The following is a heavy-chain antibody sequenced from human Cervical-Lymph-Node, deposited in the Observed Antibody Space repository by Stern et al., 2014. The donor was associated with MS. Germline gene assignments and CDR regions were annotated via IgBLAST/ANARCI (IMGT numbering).Heavy chain of an antibody. CDR1: GFTFSSYG. Sequence: MQLVESVGGVVQPGRSLRLTCTVSGFTFSSYGMHWVRQAPGKGLEWVSVISYDGSDTYYAESVKGRFTIARDNSKNTLYLEMRSLRPEDTAVYYCVKRGITEVRGVRLGDYWGPGTLVIVSS. CDR2: ISYDGSDT. V-gene: IGHV3-30*18. D-gene: IGHD3-10*01. CDR3: VKRGITEVRGVRLGDY. J-gene: IGHJ4*02.